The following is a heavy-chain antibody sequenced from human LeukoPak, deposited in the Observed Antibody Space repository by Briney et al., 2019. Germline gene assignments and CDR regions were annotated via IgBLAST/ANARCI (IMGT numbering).Heavy chain of an antibody. J-gene: IGHJ4*02. V-gene: IGHV3-66*01. D-gene: IGHD6-19*01. CDR2: IYSDGSP. CDR3: AKDETTYSSPHLFDY. CDR1: GFAVSNNY. Sequence: PGGSLRLSCAAPGFAVSNNYMSWVRQAPGKGLEWVSVIYSDGSPYYADSVRGRFTISRDNSKNTLYLQMHSLRAEDTAVYYCAKDETTYSSPHLFDYWGQGTLVAVSS.